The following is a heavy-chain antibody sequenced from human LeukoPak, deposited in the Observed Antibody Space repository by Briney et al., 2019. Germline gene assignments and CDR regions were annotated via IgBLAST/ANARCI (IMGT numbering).Heavy chain of an antibody. J-gene: IGHJ3*02. V-gene: IGHV4-59*08. CDR1: DDSISDYY. D-gene: IGHD3-3*01. Sequence: SETLSLTCTVSDDSISDYYRGWIRQPPGKGLEWIGYFHNSGTSTYNPSLKSRVTISVDTSKNQFSLKLSSVTAADTAVYYCARHEPDYDFWSGSYAFDIWGQGTMVTISS. CDR2: FHNSGTS. CDR3: ARHEPDYDFWSGSYAFDI.